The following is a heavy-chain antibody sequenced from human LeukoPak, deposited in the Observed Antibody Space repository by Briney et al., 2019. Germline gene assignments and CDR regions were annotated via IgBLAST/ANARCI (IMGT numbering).Heavy chain of an antibody. CDR2: IYYSGST. D-gene: IGHD6-13*01. CDR1: GGSISSSSYY. V-gene: IGHV4-39*07. J-gene: IGHJ5*02. CDR3: ARRLGSRLIDP. Sequence: SETLSLTCIVSGGSISSSSYYWGWIRQPPGKGLEWIGSIYYSGSTYYNPSLKSRVTISVDTSKNQFSLKLSSVTAADTAVCYCARRLGSRLIDPWGQGTLVTVSS.